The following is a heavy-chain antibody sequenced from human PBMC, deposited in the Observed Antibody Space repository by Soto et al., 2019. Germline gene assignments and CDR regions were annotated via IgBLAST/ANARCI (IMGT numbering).Heavy chain of an antibody. CDR3: ARGGHGYGDLYFDY. CDR2: IIPIFGTA. V-gene: IGHV1-69*13. CDR1: GGTFSSYA. Sequence: SVKVSCKASGGTFSSYAISWVRQAPGQGLEWMGGIIPIFGTANYAQKFQGRVTITADESTSTAYMELSSLRSEDTAVYYCARGGHGYGDLYFDYWGRGTLVTVSS. D-gene: IGHD4-17*01. J-gene: IGHJ4*02.